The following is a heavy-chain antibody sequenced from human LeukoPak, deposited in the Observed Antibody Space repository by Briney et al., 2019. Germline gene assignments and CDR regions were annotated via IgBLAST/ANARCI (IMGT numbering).Heavy chain of an antibody. D-gene: IGHD3-22*01. J-gene: IGHJ4*02. CDR2: IKHDGSED. CDR1: RFTFSSYW. Sequence: GGSLRLSLAACRFTFSSYWMSWVRQAPGKGLEWVATIKHDGSEDYYLDSVKGRFTISRDNAKNSLYLQMNSLRAEDTAVYYCAGDPPYYYDSSGYKTAYYFDYWGQGTLVTVS. CDR3: AGDPPYYYDSSGYKTAYYFDY. V-gene: IGHV3-7*01.